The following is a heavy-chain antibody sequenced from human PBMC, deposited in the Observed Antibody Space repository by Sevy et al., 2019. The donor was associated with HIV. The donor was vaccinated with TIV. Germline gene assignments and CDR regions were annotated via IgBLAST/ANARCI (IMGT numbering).Heavy chain of an antibody. J-gene: IGHJ4*02. D-gene: IGHD2-8*01. V-gene: IGHV3-23*01. CDR1: GFTFSKYS. CDR2: LSFGCGEI. CDR3: AREGCTKPHDY. Sequence: GGSLGLSCAASGFTFSKYSMCWVRQPPGKGLEWVSTLSFGCGEINYADSVKGRFTISRDNSKSSVYLQMNNLRPEDTAVYYCAREGCTKPHDYWGQGTLVTVSS.